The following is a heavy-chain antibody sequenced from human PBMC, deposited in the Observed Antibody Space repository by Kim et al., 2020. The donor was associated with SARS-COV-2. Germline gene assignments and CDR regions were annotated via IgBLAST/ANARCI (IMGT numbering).Heavy chain of an antibody. CDR3: ARIPDITSWPFDS. J-gene: IGHJ4*02. Sequence: SETLSLTCTVSVGSISSDYWTWIRQPPGKGLEWIGYIKNTGRRTNYNPSLRSRVAMLVDPSKSHSSLILSSVTAADTAVYFCARIPDITSWPFDSWGQGVLVTVSA. CDR1: VGSISSDY. D-gene: IGHD2-15*01. V-gene: IGHV4-59*01. CDR2: IKNTGRRT.